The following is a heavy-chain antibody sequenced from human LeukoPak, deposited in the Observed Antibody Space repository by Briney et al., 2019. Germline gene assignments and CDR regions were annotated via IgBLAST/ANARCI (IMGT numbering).Heavy chain of an antibody. V-gene: IGHV3-23*01. CDR2: ISGSGGST. J-gene: IGHJ4*02. D-gene: IGHD3-9*01. Sequence: AGGSLRLSCAASGFTFSSYAMSWVRQAPGKGLEWVSAISGSGGSTYYADSVKGRFTISRDNSKNTLYPQMNSLRAEDTAVYYCAKVSTRGLRYFDWLLGYFDYWGQGTLVTVSS. CDR3: AKVSTRGLRYFDWLLGYFDY. CDR1: GFTFSSYA.